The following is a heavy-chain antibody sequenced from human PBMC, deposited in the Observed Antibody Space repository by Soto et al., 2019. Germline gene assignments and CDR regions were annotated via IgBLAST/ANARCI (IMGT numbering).Heavy chain of an antibody. CDR2: IKQDGSEK. D-gene: IGHD3-9*01. CDR1: GFTFSNYW. V-gene: IGHV3-7*03. CDR3: ARDLGILTGPDY. Sequence: EVQLVESGGDLVQPGGSLRLSCAASGFTFSNYWMSWVRQAPGKGLEWVANIKQDGSEKYYVGSVKGRFTISRDNATNSLYLQMNSLRAEDTAVYYCARDLGILTGPDYWGQGTLVTVSS. J-gene: IGHJ4*02.